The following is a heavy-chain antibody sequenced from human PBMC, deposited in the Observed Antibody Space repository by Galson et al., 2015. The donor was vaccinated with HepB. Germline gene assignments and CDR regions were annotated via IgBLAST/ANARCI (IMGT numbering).Heavy chain of an antibody. J-gene: IGHJ4*02. D-gene: IGHD6-19*01. Sequence: SLRLSCAASGFTFSSYGMHWVRQAPGKGLEWVAVIWYDGSNKYYADSVKGRFTISRDNSKNTLYLQMNSLRAEDTAVYYCARHSFTGYSSGWPPRGENFDYWGQGTLVTVSS. CDR2: IWYDGSNK. CDR3: ARHSFTGYSSGWPPRGENFDY. CDR1: GFTFSSYG. V-gene: IGHV3-33*01.